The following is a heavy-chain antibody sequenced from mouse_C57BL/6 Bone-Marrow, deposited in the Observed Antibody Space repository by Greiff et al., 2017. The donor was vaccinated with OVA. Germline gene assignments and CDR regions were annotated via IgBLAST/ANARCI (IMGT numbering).Heavy chain of an antibody. CDR1: GFTFSDYY. D-gene: IGHD1-1*01. V-gene: IGHV5-12*01. CDR2: ISNGGGST. J-gene: IGHJ4*01. Sequence: EVQMVESGGGLVQPGGSLKLSCAASGFTFSDYYMYWVRQTPEKRLEWVAYISNGGGSTYYPDTVKGRFTISRDNAKNTLYLQMSRLKSEDTAMYYCARHYYYYAMDYWGQGTSVTVSS. CDR3: ARHYYYYAMDY.